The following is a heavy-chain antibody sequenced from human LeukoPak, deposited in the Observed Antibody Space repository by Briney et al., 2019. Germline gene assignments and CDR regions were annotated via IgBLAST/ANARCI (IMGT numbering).Heavy chain of an antibody. V-gene: IGHV3-23*01. D-gene: IGHD2-2*01. J-gene: IGHJ4*02. CDR2: ISGSGGST. CDR1: GFTFSSYA. CDR3: AKGGYCSSTSCPPDY. Sequence: PGGSLRLSCAASGFTFSSYAMSWARQAPGKGLEWVSAISGSGGSTYYADSVKGRFTISRDNSKNTLYLQMNSLRAEDTAVYYCAKGGYCSSTSCPPDYWGQGTLVTVSS.